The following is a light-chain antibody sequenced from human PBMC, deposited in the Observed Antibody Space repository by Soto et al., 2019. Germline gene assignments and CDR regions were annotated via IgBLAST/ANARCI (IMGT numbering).Light chain of an antibody. Sequence: QSVLTQPPSASGTPGQRVTISCSGSSSNIVTNYVYWYQQLPGTAPKLLISSNNQRPSGVPDRFSGSMSGTSTSLAISGLRSEDVAYYFCAAWDDSLNGPWVFGGGTKVTVL. V-gene: IGLV1-47*01. CDR2: SNN. CDR3: AAWDDSLNGPWV. CDR1: SSNIVTNY. J-gene: IGLJ3*02.